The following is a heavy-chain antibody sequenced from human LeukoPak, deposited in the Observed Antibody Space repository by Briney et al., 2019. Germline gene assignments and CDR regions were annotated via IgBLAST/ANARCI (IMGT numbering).Heavy chain of an antibody. Sequence: SETLSLTCTVSGGSISTSYYWGWIRQPPGKGLEWIGSIYYTGSTYYNPSLNSRVTISVDTSRTQFSLKLTSVTVADTAVYYCARLTGYSNLWGQGTLVTVSS. CDR1: GGSISTSYY. J-gene: IGHJ4*02. CDR2: IYYTGST. V-gene: IGHV4-39*01. D-gene: IGHD5-12*01. CDR3: ARLTGYSNL.